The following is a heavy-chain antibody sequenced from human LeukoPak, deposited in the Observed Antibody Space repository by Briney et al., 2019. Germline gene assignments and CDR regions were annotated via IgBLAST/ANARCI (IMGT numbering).Heavy chain of an antibody. CDR1: GYRFTNYW. CDR3: ARHATTGFTVNRFDP. Sequence: GESLKISCAISGYRFTNYWIGWVRQMPGKGLEFMGIINPGDSDTRYSPSFQGQVTISADKSFSTAYLQFHSLKASDTAMYYCARHATTGFTVNRFDPWGQGTLVTVFS. J-gene: IGHJ5*02. D-gene: IGHD1-26*01. CDR2: INPGDSDT. V-gene: IGHV5-51*01.